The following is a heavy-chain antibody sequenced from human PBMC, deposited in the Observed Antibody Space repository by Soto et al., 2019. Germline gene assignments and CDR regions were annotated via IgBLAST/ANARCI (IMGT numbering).Heavy chain of an antibody. CDR1: GFTFGDYA. CDR3: TRPTVTTWYYFDY. J-gene: IGHJ4*02. D-gene: IGHD4-17*01. V-gene: IGHV3-49*03. CDR2: IRSKAYGGTT. Sequence: PGGSLRLSCTASGFTFGDYAMSWFRQAPGKGLEWVGFIRSKAYGGTTEYAASVKGRFTISRDDSKSIAYLQMNSLKTEDTAVYYCTRPTVTTWYYFDYWGQGTLVTVSS.